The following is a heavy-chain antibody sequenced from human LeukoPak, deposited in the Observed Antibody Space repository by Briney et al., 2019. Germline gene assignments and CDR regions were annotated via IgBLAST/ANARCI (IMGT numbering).Heavy chain of an antibody. CDR1: GASISSGGYL. Sequence: SQTLSLTCAVSGASISSGGYLWTWIRQPPGKGLEWIGYIYHSGSAYYNPSLKSRVTMSVDKSKNQFSLSLTSVTAADTAVYYCARGSGTATTDWDQGTLVIVSS. CDR3: ARGSGTATTD. V-gene: IGHV4-30-2*01. J-gene: IGHJ4*02. D-gene: IGHD4-17*01. CDR2: IYHSGSA.